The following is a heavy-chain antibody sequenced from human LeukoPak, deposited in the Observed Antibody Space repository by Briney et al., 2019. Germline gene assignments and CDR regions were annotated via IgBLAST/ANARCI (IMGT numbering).Heavy chain of an antibody. Sequence: TGGSLRLSCAASGFTFSSYGMHWVRQAPGKGLEWVAVIWYDGSNKYYADSVKGRFTISRDNSKNTLYLQMNSLRDEDTAVYYCAREEQQLVGNWFDPWGQGTLVTVSS. V-gene: IGHV3-33*01. J-gene: IGHJ5*02. CDR2: IWYDGSNK. D-gene: IGHD6-13*01. CDR3: AREEQQLVGNWFDP. CDR1: GFTFSSYG.